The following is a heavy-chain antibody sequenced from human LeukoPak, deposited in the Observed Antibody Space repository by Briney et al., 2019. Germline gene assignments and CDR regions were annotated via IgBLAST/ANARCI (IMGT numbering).Heavy chain of an antibody. J-gene: IGHJ4*02. CDR3: ARADHRLGEGFDY. CDR2: INPNSGGT. D-gene: IGHD3-16*01. CDR1: GYTFTGYY. V-gene: IGHV1-2*02. Sequence: EASVKVSCKASGYTFTGYYMHWVRQAPGQGLEWMGWINPNSGGTNYAQKFQGRVTMTRDTSISTAYMELSRLRSDDTAVYYCARADHRLGEGFDYWGQGTLVTVSS.